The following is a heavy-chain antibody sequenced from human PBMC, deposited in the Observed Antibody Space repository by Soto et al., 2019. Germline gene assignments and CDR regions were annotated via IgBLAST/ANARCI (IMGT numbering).Heavy chain of an antibody. CDR2: ISGSGGRT. CDR1: GFTFSIYA. Sequence: EVQLLESGGGLVQPGGSLRLSCAASGFTFSIYAMSWVRQAPGKGLEWVSVISGSGGRTYYADSVKGRFTLSRDNSKNTLYLQMNSLRAEDTAVYYCAKEVVVESVGRSHYYYYGLDVWGQGTTVTVSS. D-gene: IGHD2-2*01. CDR3: AKEVVVESVGRSHYYYYGLDV. V-gene: IGHV3-23*01. J-gene: IGHJ6*02.